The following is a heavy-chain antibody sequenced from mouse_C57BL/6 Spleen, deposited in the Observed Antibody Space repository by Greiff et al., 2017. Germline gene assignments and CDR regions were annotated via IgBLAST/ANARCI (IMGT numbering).Heavy chain of an antibody. D-gene: IGHD2-3*01. CDR3: ARRDGYDAMDY. V-gene: IGHV5-4*01. Sequence: EVQLVESGGGLVKPGGSLKLSCAASGFTFSSYAMSWVRQTPEKRLEWVATISDGGSYTYYPDNVKGRFTISRDNAKNNLYLQMSHLKSEDTAMYYCARRDGYDAMDYWGQGTSVTVSS. CDR1: GFTFSSYA. CDR2: ISDGGSYT. J-gene: IGHJ4*01.